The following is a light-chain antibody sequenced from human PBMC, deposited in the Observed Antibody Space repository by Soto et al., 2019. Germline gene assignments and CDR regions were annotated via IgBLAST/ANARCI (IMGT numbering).Light chain of an antibody. Sequence: QSVLTHPPSASGTPGQTVNISCSGSTSNIGKTFVYWYQHFPGAAPKLLIYRNTLRPSGVPDRFSAYKSGTSTSLAISGLRSEDEADYYCAYWDNNLSGYVFGTGTKVTVL. CDR1: TSNIGKTF. V-gene: IGLV1-47*01. J-gene: IGLJ1*01. CDR3: AYWDNNLSGYV. CDR2: RNT.